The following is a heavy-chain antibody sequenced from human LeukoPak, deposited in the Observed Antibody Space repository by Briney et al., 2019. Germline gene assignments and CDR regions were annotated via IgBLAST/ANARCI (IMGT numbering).Heavy chain of an antibody. V-gene: IGHV3-23*01. CDR3: AKWGDYDILTGYYVPDY. Sequence: GGSLRLSCVASGFTFTNYAMSWVRQAPGKGLEWVSAITGSDGTSHYADSVKGRFTISRDNSKNTLYLQVNSLRAEDTAVYYCAKWGDYDILTGYYVPDYWGQGTLVTASS. J-gene: IGHJ4*02. D-gene: IGHD3-9*01. CDR1: GFTFTNYA. CDR2: ITGSDGTS.